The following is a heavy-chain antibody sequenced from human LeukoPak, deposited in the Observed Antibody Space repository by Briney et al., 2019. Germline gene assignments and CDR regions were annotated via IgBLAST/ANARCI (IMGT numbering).Heavy chain of an antibody. V-gene: IGHV1-69*04. D-gene: IGHD3-9*01. CDR1: GGTFSSYA. J-gene: IGHJ4*02. CDR3: ARDAYDILTGYYYNY. Sequence: SVKVSCKASGGTFSSYAISWVRQAPGQGLEWMGRIIPILGIANYAQKFQGRVTITADKSTSTAYMELSSLRSEDTAVYYCARDAYDILTGYYYNYWGQGTLVTVSS. CDR2: IIPILGIA.